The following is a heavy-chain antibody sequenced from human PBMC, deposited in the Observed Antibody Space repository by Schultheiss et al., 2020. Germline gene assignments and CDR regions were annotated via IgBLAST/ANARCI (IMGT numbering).Heavy chain of an antibody. CDR1: GGSISSGGYS. CDR3: ARVDSSWYGVDY. D-gene: IGHD6-13*01. Sequence: SETLSLTCAVSGGSISSGGYSWSWIRQPPGKGLEWIGYIYHSGSTYYNPSLKSRVTISVETSKNQFSLKLSSMTAADTAMYYCARVDSSWYGVDYWGQGTLVTVSS. V-gene: IGHV4-30-2*01. J-gene: IGHJ4*02. CDR2: IYHSGST.